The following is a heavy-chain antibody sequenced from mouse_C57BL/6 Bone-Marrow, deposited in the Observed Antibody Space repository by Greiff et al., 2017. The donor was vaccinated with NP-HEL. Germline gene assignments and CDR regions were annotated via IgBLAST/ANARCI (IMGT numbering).Heavy chain of an antibody. CDR1: GFSLTSYG. D-gene: IGHD2-2*01. Sequence: VQLQQSGPGLVQPSQSLSITCTVSGFSLTSYGVHWVRQSPGKGLEWLGVICSGGSTDYNAAFISRLSISKDNSKSHFFFKMNSLQADDTAIYYCARRGGYPYAMDYWGQGTSVTVSS. CDR3: ARRGGYPYAMDY. CDR2: ICSGGST. J-gene: IGHJ4*01. V-gene: IGHV2-2*01.